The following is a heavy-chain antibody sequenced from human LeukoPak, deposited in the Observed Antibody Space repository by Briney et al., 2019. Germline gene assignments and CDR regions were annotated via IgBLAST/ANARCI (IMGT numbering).Heavy chain of an antibody. J-gene: IGHJ4*02. D-gene: IGHD6-19*01. CDR1: GFTFSSYA. Sequence: PGGSLRLSCSASGFTFSSYAMHWVRQAPGKGLEYVSAISSNGGSTYYADSVKGRFTISRDNSKNTLHLQMSSLRAEDTAVYYCVKDSEGYSSGWTYFDYWGQGTLVTVSS. V-gene: IGHV3-64D*06. CDR3: VKDSEGYSSGWTYFDY. CDR2: ISSNGGST.